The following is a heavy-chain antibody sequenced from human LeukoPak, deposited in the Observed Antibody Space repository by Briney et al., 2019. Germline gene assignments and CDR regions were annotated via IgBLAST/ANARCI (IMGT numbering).Heavy chain of an antibody. V-gene: IGHV3-64*04. CDR2: ISSNGGST. Sequence: GGSLRLSCSDSGSTFSSYAMHWVRQAPGKGLEYVSAISSNGGSTYYADSVKGRFTISRDNSKNTLYLQMNSLRAEDTAVYYCARDLRGPTDYWGQGTLVTVSS. CDR1: GSTFSSYA. J-gene: IGHJ4*02. CDR3: ARDLRGPTDY. D-gene: IGHD3-16*01.